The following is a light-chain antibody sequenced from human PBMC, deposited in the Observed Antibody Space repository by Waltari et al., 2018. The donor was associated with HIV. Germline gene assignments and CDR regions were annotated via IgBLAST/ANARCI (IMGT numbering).Light chain of an antibody. J-gene: IGLJ2*01. CDR3: QARDSSTVV. V-gene: IGLV3-1*01. CDR1: ELGDRY. Sequence: SYELTPPPSVSVSPGQTASITCSGDELGDRYACWYQQKPGQSPLLVIYQDTKRPSGIPERFSGSNSGNTATLTISGTQAMDEADYYCQARDSSTVVFGGGTKLTVL. CDR2: QDT.